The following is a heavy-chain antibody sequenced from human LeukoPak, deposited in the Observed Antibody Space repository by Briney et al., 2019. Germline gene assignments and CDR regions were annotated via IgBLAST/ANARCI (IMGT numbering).Heavy chain of an antibody. CDR2: ISSNGGST. D-gene: IGHD6-19*01. Sequence: GGSLRLSCSASGFTFGSYAMHWVRQAPGKGLEYVSAISSNGGSTYYADSVKGRFTISRDNSKNTLYLQMSSLRAEDTAVYYCVTRGGNIAVAGTGAFDIWGQGTMVTVSS. J-gene: IGHJ3*02. CDR1: GFTFGSYA. V-gene: IGHV3-64D*06. CDR3: VTRGGNIAVAGTGAFDI.